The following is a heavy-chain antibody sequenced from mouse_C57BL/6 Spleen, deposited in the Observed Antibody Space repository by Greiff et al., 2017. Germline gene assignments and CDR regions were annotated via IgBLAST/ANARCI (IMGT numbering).Heavy chain of an antibody. CDR2: IWGVGST. Sequence: VKLVESGPGLVAPSQSLSITCTVSGFSLTSYGVDWVRQSPGKGLEWLGVIWGVGSTNYNSALKSRLSISKDNSKSQVFLKMNSLQTDDTAMYYCASADYGSPFAYWGQGTLVTVSA. CDR1: GFSLTSYG. V-gene: IGHV2-6*01. D-gene: IGHD1-1*01. J-gene: IGHJ3*01. CDR3: ASADYGSPFAY.